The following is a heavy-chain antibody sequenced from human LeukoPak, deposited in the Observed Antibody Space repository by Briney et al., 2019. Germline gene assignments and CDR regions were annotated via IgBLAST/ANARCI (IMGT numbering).Heavy chain of an antibody. J-gene: IGHJ6*02. D-gene: IGHD6-19*01. V-gene: IGHV3-23*01. CDR3: AKDQLNSSGWYFVDYYYGMDV. CDR1: GFTFSSYA. CDR2: ISGSGGST. Sequence: PGGSLRLSCTASGFTFSSYAMSWVRQAPGKGLEWVSAISGSGGSTYYADSVKGRFTISRDNSKNTLYLQMNSLRAEDTAVYYCAKDQLNSSGWYFVDYYYGMDVWGQGTTVTVSS.